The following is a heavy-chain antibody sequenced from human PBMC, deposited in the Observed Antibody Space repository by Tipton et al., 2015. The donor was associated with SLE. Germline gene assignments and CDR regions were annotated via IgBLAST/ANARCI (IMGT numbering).Heavy chain of an antibody. CDR1: DGSIRRTNYY. CDR2: IFYTGST. V-gene: IGHV4-39*07. Sequence: TLSLTCTVSDGSIRRTNYYWGWIRQPPGKGLEWIGSIFYTGSTYYNPSLKSRVSFSIDTSKHQLSLKLNSVTAADTAVYYCARRHYSGPFDSWGQGTLVTVSS. J-gene: IGHJ4*02. CDR3: ARRHYSGPFDS. D-gene: IGHD5-12*01.